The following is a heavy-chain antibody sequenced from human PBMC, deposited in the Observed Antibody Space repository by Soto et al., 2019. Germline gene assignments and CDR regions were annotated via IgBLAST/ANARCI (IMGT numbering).Heavy chain of an antibody. Sequence: QVQLQESGPGLVKPSETLSLTCTVSGGTVNTYYWSWIRQPPGKGLEWIGYIYSSRSTNYNPAFKSRVSMSVDTSKNQFSLYLRSVTAADTAVYYCARDRGPHSYADYWGQGNLVTVYS. J-gene: IGHJ4*02. CDR2: IYSSRST. CDR1: GGTVNTYY. D-gene: IGHD3-16*01. CDR3: ARDRGPHSYADY. V-gene: IGHV4-59*02.